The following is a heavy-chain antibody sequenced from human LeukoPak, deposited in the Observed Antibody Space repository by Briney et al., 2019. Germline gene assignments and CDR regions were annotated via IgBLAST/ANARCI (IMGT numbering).Heavy chain of an antibody. D-gene: IGHD2-2*01. CDR1: GGTFSSYA. J-gene: IGHJ6*03. CDR2: IIPIFGTA. Sequence: SVKVSCKASGGTFSSYAISWVRQAPGQGLEWMGGIIPIFGTANYAQKFQGRVTITADESTSTAYMELSSLRSEDTAVYYCAREEVPAAENLMSYYYYMDVWGKGTTVTVSS. CDR3: AREEVPAAENLMSYYYYMDV. V-gene: IGHV1-69*13.